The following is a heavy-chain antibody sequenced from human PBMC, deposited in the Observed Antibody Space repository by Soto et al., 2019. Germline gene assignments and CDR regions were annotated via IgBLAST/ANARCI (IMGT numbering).Heavy chain of an antibody. D-gene: IGHD5-18*01. J-gene: IGHJ4*02. CDR3: ASVVDTAMVD. V-gene: IGHV4-59*01. CDR2: IYYSGST. CDR1: VGSISSYY. Sequence: QVQLQESGPGLVKPSETLSLTCTVSVGSISSYYWSWIRQPPGKGLEWIGYIYYSGSTNYNPSLKSRVTISVDTSKNQFSLKLSSVTAADTAVYYCASVVDTAMVDWGQGTLVTVSS.